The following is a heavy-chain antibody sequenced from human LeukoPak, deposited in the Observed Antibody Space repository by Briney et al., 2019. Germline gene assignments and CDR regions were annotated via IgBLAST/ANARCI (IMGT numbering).Heavy chain of an antibody. CDR2: IWYDGSNI. J-gene: IGHJ4*02. Sequence: GGSLRLSCAASGLILSSFGVHWVRQAPGKGLEWVAVIWYDGSNIYYGDSVKGRFTISRDNSKNTVYLQLNSLRAEDTAVYYRATAAGGAYGNYANVIDHWGQGTLVSVYS. CDR3: ATAAGGAYGNYANVIDH. V-gene: IGHV3-33*01. D-gene: IGHD4-11*01. CDR1: GLILSSFG.